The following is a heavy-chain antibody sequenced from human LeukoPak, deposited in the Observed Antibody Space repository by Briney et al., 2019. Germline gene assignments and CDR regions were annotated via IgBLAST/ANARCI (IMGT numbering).Heavy chain of an antibody. J-gene: IGHJ4*02. Sequence: GGSLRLSCAASGFIFGRDSMNWVRQAPGRGLEWISYISRDSDIRYYADSVRGRFHISRDNARNSLYLQMNSLRAEDTAVYYCAKGGGYSYEDYWGQGTLVTVSS. CDR2: ISRDSDIR. CDR1: GFIFGRDS. V-gene: IGHV3-48*01. CDR3: AKGGGYSYEDY. D-gene: IGHD5-18*01.